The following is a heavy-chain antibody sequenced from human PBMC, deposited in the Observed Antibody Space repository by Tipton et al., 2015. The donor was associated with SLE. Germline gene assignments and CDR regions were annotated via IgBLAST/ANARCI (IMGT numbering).Heavy chain of an antibody. Sequence: TLSLTCTVSGGSISSSSYYWGWIRQPPGKGLEWIGSIYYSGSTYYNPSLKSRVTISVDTSKNQFSLKLSSVTAADTAVYYCARPGYGDSYYYYGMDVWGQGTTVTVSS. V-gene: IGHV4-39*01. D-gene: IGHD4-17*01. CDR1: GGSISSSSYY. CDR3: ARPGYGDSYYYYGMDV. J-gene: IGHJ6*02. CDR2: IYYSGST.